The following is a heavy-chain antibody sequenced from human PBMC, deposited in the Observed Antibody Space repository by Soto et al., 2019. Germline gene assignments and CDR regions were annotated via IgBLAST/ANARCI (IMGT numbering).Heavy chain of an antibody. Sequence: PSETLSLTCTVSGGSISSSSYYWGWIRQPLGKGLEWIGSIYYSGSTYYNPSLKSRVTISVDTSKNQFSLKLSSVTAADTAVYYCARQTIEMATITGGERYYYGMDVWGQGTTVTVSS. D-gene: IGHD5-12*01. J-gene: IGHJ6*02. V-gene: IGHV4-39*01. CDR3: ARQTIEMATITGGERYYYGMDV. CDR1: GGSISSSSYY. CDR2: IYYSGST.